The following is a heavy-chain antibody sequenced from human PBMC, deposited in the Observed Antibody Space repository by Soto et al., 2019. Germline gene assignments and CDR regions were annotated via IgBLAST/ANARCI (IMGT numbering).Heavy chain of an antibody. CDR1: GGSFSRYW. D-gene: IGHD3-16*01. Sequence: SKTLSLTCAVYGGSFSRYWWGWIRQPPGKGLEWIGYIYYSGRTYYNPSLKSRVTLSVDTSKNQFSLKLSSVTAVDTAVYYCARSLTSTLYALDIWGQGTIVIVS. CDR2: IYYSGRT. CDR3: ARSLTSTLYALDI. V-gene: IGHV4-28*01. J-gene: IGHJ3*02.